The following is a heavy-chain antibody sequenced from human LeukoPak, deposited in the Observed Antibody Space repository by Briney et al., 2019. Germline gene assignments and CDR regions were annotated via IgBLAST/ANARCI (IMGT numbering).Heavy chain of an antibody. CDR3: AKHKVATKVKDY. Sequence: GGSLRLSCAASGFTFSNYPMNWVRQAPGKGLEWVSTISGVGNSTYYADSVKGRFTISRDNSKNTLYLQMNSLRAEDTALYYCAKHKVATKVKDYWGQGTLVTVSS. CDR1: GFTFSNYP. D-gene: IGHD3-22*01. CDR2: ISGVGNST. V-gene: IGHV3-23*01. J-gene: IGHJ4*02.